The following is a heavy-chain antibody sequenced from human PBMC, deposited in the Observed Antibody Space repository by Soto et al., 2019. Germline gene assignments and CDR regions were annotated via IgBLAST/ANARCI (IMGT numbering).Heavy chain of an antibody. D-gene: IGHD4-17*01. J-gene: IGHJ4*02. V-gene: IGHV3-11*01. CDR1: GFTFSDYY. Sequence: PGGSLRLSCAASGFTFSDYYMSWIRQAPGKGLEWVSYISSSGSTIYYADSVKGRFTISRDNAKNSLYLQMNSLRAEDTAVYYCASMAMTTVTTWFDYWGQGTLVTVSS. CDR3: ASMAMTTVTTWFDY. CDR2: ISSSGSTI.